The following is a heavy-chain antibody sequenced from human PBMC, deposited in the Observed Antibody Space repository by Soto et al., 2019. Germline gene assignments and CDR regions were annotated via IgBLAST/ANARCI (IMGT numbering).Heavy chain of an antibody. V-gene: IGHV2-70*01. CDR2: IDWDDDK. D-gene: IGHD6-6*01. CDR3: ARIEYSSSYHYYYGMDV. CDR1: GFSLSTSGMC. J-gene: IGHJ6*02. Sequence: SGPTLVNPTQTLTLTCTFSGFSLSTSGMCVSWIRQPPGKALEWLALIDWDDDKYYSTSLKTRLTISKDTSKNQVVLTMTNMDPVDTATYYCARIEYSSSYHYYYGMDVWGQGTTVTVSS.